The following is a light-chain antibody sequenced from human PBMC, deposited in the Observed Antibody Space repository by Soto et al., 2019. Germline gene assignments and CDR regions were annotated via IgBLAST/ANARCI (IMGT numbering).Light chain of an antibody. J-gene: IGLJ1*01. CDR2: AVS. CDR1: SSDVGLYDY. CDR3: SSYTSDSSYA. Sequence: QSALAQPASVAGSPGQSITISCTGTSSDVGLYDYVSWYQQHPGKAPQLMIYAVSNRPSGVSNRFSASKSGNTASLFISGLQAEDEADYYCSSYTSDSSYAFGSGTKVTV. V-gene: IGLV2-14*01.